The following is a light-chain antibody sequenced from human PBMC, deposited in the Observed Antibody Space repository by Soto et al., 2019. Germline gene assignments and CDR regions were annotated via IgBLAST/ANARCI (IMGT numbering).Light chain of an antibody. CDR2: EVS. CDR1: SSDVGAYKY. CDR3: SSYAGSNSYV. J-gene: IGLJ1*01. V-gene: IGLV2-8*01. Sequence: QSVLTQPPSASGSPGQSVTISCTGTSSDVGAYKYVSWYQQYPGKAPKVIIYEVSKRPSGVPDRFSGSKSGNTASLTVSGLQAEDEADYYCSSYAGSNSYVFGTGTKVTVL.